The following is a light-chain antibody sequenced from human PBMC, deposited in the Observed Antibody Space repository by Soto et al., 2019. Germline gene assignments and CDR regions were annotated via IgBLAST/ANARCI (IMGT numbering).Light chain of an antibody. V-gene: IGKV3-15*01. CDR3: QQYNNWPRT. CDR1: QSDGSN. CDR2: GAS. J-gene: IGKJ1*01. Sequence: SVMTQSPGTLSLSPGDRATLSCRASQSDGSNYLAWYQQKPGQAPRLLIYGASTRATGIPARFSGSGSGTEFTLTISSLQSEDFAVYYCQQYNNWPRTFGQGTKVDIK.